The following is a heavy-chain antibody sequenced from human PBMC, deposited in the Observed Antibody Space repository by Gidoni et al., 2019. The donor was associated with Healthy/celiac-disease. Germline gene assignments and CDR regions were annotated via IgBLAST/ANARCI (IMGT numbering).Heavy chain of an antibody. CDR2: ISAYNGNT. V-gene: IGHV1-18*01. J-gene: IGHJ6*02. D-gene: IGHD2-2*02. Sequence: VQLVQSGAEVKKPGASVKVSCTASGYTFTSYGISWVRQAPGQGLEWMGWISAYNGNTNYAQKLQGRVTMTTDTSTSTAYMELRSLRSDDTAVYYCARDIVVVPAAIVVGYYYYGMDVWGQVTTVTVSS. CDR1: GYTFTSYG. CDR3: ARDIVVVPAAIVVGYYYYGMDV.